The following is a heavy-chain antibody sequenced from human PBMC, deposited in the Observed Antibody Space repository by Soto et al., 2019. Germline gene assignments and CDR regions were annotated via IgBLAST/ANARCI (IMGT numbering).Heavy chain of an antibody. Sequence: SQTLSLTCAISGDSVSSNSAAWNWIRQSPSRGLEWLGRTYYRSKWYNDYAVSVKSQITINPDTSKNQFSLPLNSVTPEDTAVYYCARASIAARPPWEFSYGLDVWGQGTAVTVSS. CDR2: TYYRSKWYN. J-gene: IGHJ6*01. D-gene: IGHD6-6*01. CDR1: GDSVSSNSAA. V-gene: IGHV6-1*01. CDR3: ARASIAARPPWEFSYGLDV.